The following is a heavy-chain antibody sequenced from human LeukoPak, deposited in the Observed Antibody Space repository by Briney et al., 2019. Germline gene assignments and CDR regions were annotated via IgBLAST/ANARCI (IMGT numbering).Heavy chain of an antibody. CDR1: GGSISSSSYY. D-gene: IGHD6-13*01. CDR2: IYYSGST. J-gene: IGHJ4*02. V-gene: IGHV4-39*07. Sequence: SETLSLTCTVSGGSISSSSYYWGWIRQPPGKGLEWIGSIYYSGSTYYNPSLKSRVTISVDTSKNQFSLKLSSVTAADTAVYYCARVKRAAAGTIDYWGQGTLVTVSS. CDR3: ARVKRAAAGTIDY.